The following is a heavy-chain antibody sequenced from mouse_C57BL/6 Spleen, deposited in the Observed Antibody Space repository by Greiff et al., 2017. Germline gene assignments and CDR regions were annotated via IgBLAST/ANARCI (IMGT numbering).Heavy chain of an antibody. J-gene: IGHJ2*01. Sequence: QVQLKQSGAELVRPGASVKLSCKASGFTFTDYYINWVKQRPGQGLEWIARIYPGSGNTYYNEKFKGKATLTAEKSSSTAYVQLSSLTSVDSAVYVCAGEYDCDGSPFDYWGQGTTLTVSS. CDR2: IYPGSGNT. D-gene: IGHD2-4*01. V-gene: IGHV1-76*01. CDR1: GFTFTDYY. CDR3: AGEYDCDGSPFDY.